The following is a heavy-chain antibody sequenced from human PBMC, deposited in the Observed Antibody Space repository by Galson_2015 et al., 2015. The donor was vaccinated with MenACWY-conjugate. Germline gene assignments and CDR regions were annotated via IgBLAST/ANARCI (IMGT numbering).Heavy chain of an antibody. D-gene: IGHD3-16*01. Sequence: LSLTCTVYGGSVSSGSYYWSWIRQPPGKGLEWIAYIYYSGSTNYNPSLKSRVTISVDTSKNQFSLNLSSVTAADTAVYYCARDYAVWCFDLWGRGTLLTVAS. V-gene: IGHV4-61*01. J-gene: IGHJ2*01. CDR2: IYYSGST. CDR3: ARDYAVWCFDL. CDR1: GGSVSSGSYY.